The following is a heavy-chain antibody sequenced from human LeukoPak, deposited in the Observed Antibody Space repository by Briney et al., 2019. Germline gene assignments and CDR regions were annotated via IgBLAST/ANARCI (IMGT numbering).Heavy chain of an antibody. J-gene: IGHJ4*02. CDR1: GGSFSGYY. V-gene: IGHV4-34*01. CDR3: AKGKSDVLRYFDWLSMFDY. CDR2: INHSGSP. Sequence: SETLSLTCAVYGGSFSGYYWSWIRQPPGKGLEWIGEINHSGSPNYNTSLKSRVTISVDTSKNQFCLKLSSVTAADTAVYYCAKGKSDVLRYFDWLSMFDYWGQGTLVTVSS. D-gene: IGHD3-9*01.